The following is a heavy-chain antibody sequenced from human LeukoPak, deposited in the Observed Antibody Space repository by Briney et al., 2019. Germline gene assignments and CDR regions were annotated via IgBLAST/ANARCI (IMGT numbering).Heavy chain of an antibody. CDR2: IYYSGST. V-gene: IGHV4-39*01. CDR3: ARHGRRSGYNWDRYYFDY. J-gene: IGHJ4*02. D-gene: IGHD5-24*01. Sequence: SETLSLTCTASGGSISSSSYYWGWIRQPPGKGLEWIGSIYYSGSTYYNPSLKSRVTISVDTSKNQFSLKLSSVTAADTAVYYCARHGRRSGYNWDRYYFDYWGQGTLVTVSS. CDR1: GGSISSSSYY.